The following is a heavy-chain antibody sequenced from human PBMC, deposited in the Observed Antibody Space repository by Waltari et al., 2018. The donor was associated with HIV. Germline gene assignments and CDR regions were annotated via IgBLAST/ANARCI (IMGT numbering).Heavy chain of an antibody. J-gene: IGHJ2*01. CDR1: GFTFDDYA. CDR2: ISWNSGSI. D-gene: IGHD1-26*01. Sequence: EVQLVESGGGLVQPGRSLRLSCAASGFTFDDYAMHWVRQAPGKGLEWVSGISWNSGSIGYADSVKGRFTISRDNAKNSLYLQMNSLRAEDTALYYCAKDNSWRIVGGHRQGEDQLGWYFDLWGRGTLVTVSS. CDR3: AKDNSWRIVGGHRQGEDQLGWYFDL. V-gene: IGHV3-9*01.